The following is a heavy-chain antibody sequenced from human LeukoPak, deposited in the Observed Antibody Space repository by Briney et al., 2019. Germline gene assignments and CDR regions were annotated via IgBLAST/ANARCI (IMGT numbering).Heavy chain of an antibody. V-gene: IGHV3-30*02. CDR3: AKDPYYDSSDDYWEENYFDY. J-gene: IGHJ4*02. CDR1: GFTFSSYG. CDR2: IRYDGSNK. Sequence: GGSLRLSCAASGFTFSSYGMHWVRQAPGKGLEWVAFIRYDGSNKYYADSVKGRFTISRDNSKNTLYLQMDSLRAEDTAVYYCAKDPYYDSSDDYWEENYFDYWGQGTLVTVSS. D-gene: IGHD3-22*01.